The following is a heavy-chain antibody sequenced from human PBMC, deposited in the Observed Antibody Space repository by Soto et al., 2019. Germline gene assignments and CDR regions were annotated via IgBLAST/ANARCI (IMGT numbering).Heavy chain of an antibody. V-gene: IGHV2-26*01. CDR2: IFSNDEK. Sequence: SGPTLVNPTETLTLTCTVSGFSLSNARMGVRWIRQPPGKALEWLAHIFSNDEKSYSTSLKSRLTTSKDTSKSQMVLSMTNMDPVDTATYYCARNPRVLEWFGPGNYGMDVWGQGT. CDR3: ARNPRVLEWFGPGNYGMDV. J-gene: IGHJ6*02. D-gene: IGHD3-3*01. CDR1: GFSLSNARMG.